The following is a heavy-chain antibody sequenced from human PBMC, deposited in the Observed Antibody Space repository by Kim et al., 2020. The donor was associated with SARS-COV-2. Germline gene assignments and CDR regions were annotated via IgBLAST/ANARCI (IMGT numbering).Heavy chain of an antibody. Sequence: GGSLRLSCTASGFTFGDYAMSWFRQAPGKGLKWVGFIRSKPDGGTTEYAASVNGRVTISRDDSRSIAYLQMNSLITGDTAVYYCTRGAYGAGDYWGQGTLVTVSS. CDR3: TRGAYGAGDY. J-gene: IGHJ4*02. CDR1: GFTFGDYA. D-gene: IGHD3-10*01. V-gene: IGHV3-49*03. CDR2: IRSKPDGGTT.